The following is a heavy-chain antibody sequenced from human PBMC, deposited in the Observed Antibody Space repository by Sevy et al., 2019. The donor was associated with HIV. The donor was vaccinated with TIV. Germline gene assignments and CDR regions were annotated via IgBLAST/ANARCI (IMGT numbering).Heavy chain of an antibody. V-gene: IGHV3-11*01. D-gene: IGHD6-13*01. CDR2: ISGSTNAI. Sequence: GGSLRLSCAASGFSFSDYYMTWIRQAPGKGLEWVSYISGSTNAIFYADSVKGRFIISRDNTKKSLYLRMNTLRAEHTAVYYCARVGLAASGGGFGAFDMWGQGTMVTVSS. CDR3: ARVGLAASGGGFGAFDM. J-gene: IGHJ3*02. CDR1: GFSFSDYY.